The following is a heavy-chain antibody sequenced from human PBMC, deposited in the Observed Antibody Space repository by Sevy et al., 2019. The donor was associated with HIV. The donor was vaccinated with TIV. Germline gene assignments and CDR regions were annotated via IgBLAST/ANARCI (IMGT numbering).Heavy chain of an antibody. CDR3: ARPNQSSGSYYPTSGVGYYGMDV. V-gene: IGHV3-7*01. D-gene: IGHD3-10*01. CDR2: IKQDGSEK. J-gene: IGHJ6*02. Sequence: GGSLRLSCAASGFTFSSYWMSWVRQAPGKGLEWVANIKQDGSEKYYVDSVKGRFTITRDKVKNSLYLQMNSLRAEDTAVYYCARPNQSSGSYYPTSGVGYYGMDVWGQGTTVTVSS. CDR1: GFTFSSYW.